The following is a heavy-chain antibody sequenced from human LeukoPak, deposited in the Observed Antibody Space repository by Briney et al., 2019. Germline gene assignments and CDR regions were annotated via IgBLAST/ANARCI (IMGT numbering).Heavy chain of an antibody. J-gene: IGHJ5*02. CDR3: VRGRGSGHKENWFDP. CDR2: MNPNSGNT. CDR1: GYTFSSYD. Sequence: GASVTVSCKASGYTFSSYDINWVRQATGQGLEWMGWMNPNSGNTGYTQKFQGRVTMTRNTSISTAYMELSSLRSEDTDVYYCVRGRGSGHKENWFDPWGQGTLVTVSS. D-gene: IGHD6-19*01. V-gene: IGHV1-8*02.